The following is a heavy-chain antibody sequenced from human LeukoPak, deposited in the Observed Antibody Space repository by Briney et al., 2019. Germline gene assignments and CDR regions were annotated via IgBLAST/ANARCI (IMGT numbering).Heavy chain of an antibody. D-gene: IGHD3-22*01. CDR3: AKDIGSSGYYLGAFDI. Sequence: PGGSLRLSCAASGFTFDDYAMHWVRQAPGKGLEWVSGISWNSGSIGYADSVKGRFTISRDNAKNSLYLQMNSLRAEDMALYYCAKDIGSSGYYLGAFDIWGQGTMVTVSP. CDR2: ISWNSGSI. CDR1: GFTFDDYA. V-gene: IGHV3-9*03. J-gene: IGHJ3*02.